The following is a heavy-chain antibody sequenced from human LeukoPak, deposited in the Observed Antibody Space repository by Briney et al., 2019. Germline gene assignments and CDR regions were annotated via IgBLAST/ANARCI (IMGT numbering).Heavy chain of an antibody. CDR3: ARMSYYDRRGDNWFDP. J-gene: IGHJ5*02. V-gene: IGHV1-8*01. Sequence: ASVKVSCKASGYTLTSYDINWVRQATGQGLEWMGWMNPNSGNTGYAQKFQGRVTMTRDTSISTAYMELSSLRSEDTAVYYCARMSYYDRRGDNWFDPWGQGTLVIVSS. CDR1: GYTLTSYD. D-gene: IGHD3-22*01. CDR2: MNPNSGNT.